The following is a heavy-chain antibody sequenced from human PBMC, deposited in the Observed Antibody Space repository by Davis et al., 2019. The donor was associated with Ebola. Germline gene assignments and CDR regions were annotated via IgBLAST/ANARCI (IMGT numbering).Heavy chain of an antibody. CDR1: GYTFTGYY. CDR3: ARALRYFDWLLDYDAFDI. V-gene: IGHV1-2*02. D-gene: IGHD3-9*01. CDR2: INPNSGGT. J-gene: IGHJ3*02. Sequence: ASVKVSCKASGYTFTGYYMHWVRQAPGQGLEWMGWINPNSGGTIYAQKFQGRVTMTRDTSIRTAYMELSRLRSDDTAVYYCARALRYFDWLLDYDAFDIWGQGTMVTVSS.